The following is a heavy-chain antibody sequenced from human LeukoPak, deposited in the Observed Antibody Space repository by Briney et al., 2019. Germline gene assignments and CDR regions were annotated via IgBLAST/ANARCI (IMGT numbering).Heavy chain of an antibody. J-gene: IGHJ5*01. CDR2: MKQDESEK. D-gene: IGHD2-15*01. CDR3: AGGQGWQFDF. Sequence: GGSLRLSCAVSGFTFSNYWINWVRQAPGKGLEWVANMKQDESEKYYVDSVKGRFTISRDNAKNVLYLQMNSLRDEDTAVYYCAGGQGWQFDFWGQGTLVTVSS. V-gene: IGHV3-7*05. CDR1: GFTFSNYW.